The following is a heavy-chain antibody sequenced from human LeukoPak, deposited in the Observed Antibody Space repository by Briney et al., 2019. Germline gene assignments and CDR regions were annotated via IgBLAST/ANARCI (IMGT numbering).Heavy chain of an antibody. V-gene: IGHV3-30*02. CDR2: IRYDGSNK. CDR3: AFRPVPHDSSGHPYFDY. Sequence: GGSLRLSCAASGFTFSSYGMHWVRQAPGKGLEWVAFIRYDGSNKYYADSVKGRFTISRDNAKNTLYLQMNSLRAEDTAVYYCAFRPVPHDSSGHPYFDYWGQGTLVTVSS. J-gene: IGHJ4*02. CDR1: GFTFSSYG. D-gene: IGHD3-22*01.